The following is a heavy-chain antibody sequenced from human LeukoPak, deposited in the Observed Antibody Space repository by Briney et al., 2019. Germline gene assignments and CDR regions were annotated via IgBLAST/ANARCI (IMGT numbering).Heavy chain of an antibody. CDR2: ISNDGSNK. Sequence: GRSLRLSCAASGFTFSPYAMHWVRQAPGKGLEWVALISNDGSNKYYADSVKGRFTISRDNSKNTLDLQMNSLRAEDTAVYYCAKDGFCSSSRCYRNHSDPWGQGTLVTVSS. V-gene: IGHV3-30*18. J-gene: IGHJ5*02. D-gene: IGHD2-2*01. CDR1: GFTFSPYA. CDR3: AKDGFCSSSRCYRNHSDP.